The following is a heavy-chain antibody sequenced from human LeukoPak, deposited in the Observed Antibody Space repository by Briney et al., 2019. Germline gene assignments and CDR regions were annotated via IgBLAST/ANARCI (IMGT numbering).Heavy chain of an antibody. Sequence: GGSLRLSCAASGFTFDDYGMSWVRQAPGKGLEWVSGINWNGGSTGYADSVKGRFTISRDNAKNSLYLQMNSLRAEATALYYCARDSTGRITGTTIGGAFDTWGQGTMVTVSS. J-gene: IGHJ3*02. D-gene: IGHD1-20*01. CDR3: ARDSTGRITGTTIGGAFDT. V-gene: IGHV3-20*04. CDR1: GFTFDDYG. CDR2: INWNGGST.